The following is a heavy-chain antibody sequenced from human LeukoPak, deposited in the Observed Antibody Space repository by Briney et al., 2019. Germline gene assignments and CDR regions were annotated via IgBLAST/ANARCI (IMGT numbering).Heavy chain of an antibody. D-gene: IGHD1-26*01. V-gene: IGHV4-4*07. Sequence: PSETLSLTCTVSGGSISNYWSWIRQPAGKGLEWIGRIYTSGSTNYNASLKSRVSMSVDTSKNQFSLKLSSVTAADTAVFYCARENSGSYREFDYWGQGTLVTVSS. CDR2: IYTSGST. CDR1: GGSISNY. J-gene: IGHJ4*02. CDR3: ARENSGSYREFDY.